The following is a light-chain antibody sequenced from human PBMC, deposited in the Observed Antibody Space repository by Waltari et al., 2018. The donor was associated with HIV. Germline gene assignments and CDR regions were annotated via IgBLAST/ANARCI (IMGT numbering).Light chain of an antibody. V-gene: IGLV2-14*03. CDR3: ASITDDNTII. CDR2: DVD. CDR1: DSDFGLYNS. Sequence: AVTQPASVSGLPGQSTTISCPGDDSDFGLYNSVSWYQQDSGNPPSLILYDVDSRASGVSDRFSGSMSGNTASLTISGLRAEDEGHYYCASITDDNTIIFGGGTEVTVL. J-gene: IGLJ2*01.